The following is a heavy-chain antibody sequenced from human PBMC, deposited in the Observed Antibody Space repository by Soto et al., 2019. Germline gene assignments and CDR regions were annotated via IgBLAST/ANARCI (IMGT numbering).Heavy chain of an antibody. CDR1: GFTFSDYY. D-gene: IGHD6-13*01. CDR2: ISSSGSTI. Sequence: GGSLRLSCAASGFTFSDYYMSWIRQAPGKGLEWVSYISSSGSTIYYADSVKGRFTISRDNAKNSLYLQMNSLRAEDTAVYYCARDLSSWYASFDYWGQGTLVTVSS. CDR3: ARDLSSWYASFDY. V-gene: IGHV3-11*01. J-gene: IGHJ4*02.